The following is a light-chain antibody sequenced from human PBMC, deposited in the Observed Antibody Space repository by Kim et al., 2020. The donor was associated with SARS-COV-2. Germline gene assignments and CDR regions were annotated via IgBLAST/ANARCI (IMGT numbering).Light chain of an antibody. Sequence: VSVVPGKTARITCGGNNIGSKSVHWYQQKPGQAPVLVIYYDSDRPSGIPERFSGSNSGNTATLTISRVEAGDEADYYCQVWDSSSDHVVFGGGTQLT. CDR1: NIGSKS. CDR2: YDS. CDR3: QVWDSSSDHVV. V-gene: IGLV3-21*04. J-gene: IGLJ2*01.